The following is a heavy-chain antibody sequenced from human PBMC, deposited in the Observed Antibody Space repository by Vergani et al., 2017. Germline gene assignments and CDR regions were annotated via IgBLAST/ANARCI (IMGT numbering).Heavy chain of an antibody. D-gene: IGHD5-24*01. CDR1: GFTSNLYA. CDR3: AKANPRKGGDNYLYYYHAMDV. J-gene: IGHJ6*04. V-gene: IGHV3-23*01. CDR2: ISGSGGST. Sequence: EVQLLESGGDLVQLGGSLRLSCAASGFTSNLYAMNWVRQALGKGLEWVRGISGSGGSTYYAGSVKGRFTISRDSSKNTLYVQMNSLSAGETAVYYCAKANPRKGGDNYLYYYHAMDVWGKGTTVTVSS.